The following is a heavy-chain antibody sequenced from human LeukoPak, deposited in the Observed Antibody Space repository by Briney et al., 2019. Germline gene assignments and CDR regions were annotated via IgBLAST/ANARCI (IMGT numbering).Heavy chain of an antibody. CDR1: GGSTSTYH. CDR2: IYYTGST. J-gene: IGHJ4*02. D-gene: IGHD2/OR15-2a*01. CDR3: ARGTLTSEYFAF. Sequence: PSETLSLTCTVSGGSTSTYHWSWIRQPPGKGLEWIGYIYYTGSTSYNPSLMNRVTMSVDTSKNQFSLKLTSVTAADTAVYYCARGTLTSEYFAFWGQGTLVTVSS. V-gene: IGHV4-59*01.